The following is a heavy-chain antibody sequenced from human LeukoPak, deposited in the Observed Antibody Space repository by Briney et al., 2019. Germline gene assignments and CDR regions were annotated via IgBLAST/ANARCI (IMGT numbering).Heavy chain of an antibody. V-gene: IGHV3-7*01. J-gene: IGHJ4*02. CDR2: IKQDGSEK. D-gene: IGHD3-10*01. CDR3: ARDLSPFDGSGSYCGY. Sequence: GGSLRLSCAASGFTYSSHWMSWVRQAPGKGLEGLANIKQDGSEKYYVNSVKGQFTISRDNANISVYLQMNSLRAEDTAVYYCARDLSPFDGSGSYCGYWGQGTLVTASS. CDR1: GFTYSSHW.